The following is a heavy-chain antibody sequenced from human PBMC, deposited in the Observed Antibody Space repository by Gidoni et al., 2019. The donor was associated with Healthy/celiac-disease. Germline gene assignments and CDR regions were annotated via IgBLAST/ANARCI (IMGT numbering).Heavy chain of an antibody. CDR2: IYYSGSN. D-gene: IGHD5-12*01. Sequence: QVQLQESGPGLVKPSETLSLTCTVSGGSISSYYCGWIRQPPGKGLEWIGDIYYSGSNNYNPSLKSRVNISVDTSKNQFSLKLSSVTAADTAVYYCARHRGRKSGYDLGSGLLYYYGRDVWGQGTTVTVSS. V-gene: IGHV4-59*08. CDR3: ARHRGRKSGYDLGSGLLYYYGRDV. J-gene: IGHJ6*02. CDR1: GGSISSYY.